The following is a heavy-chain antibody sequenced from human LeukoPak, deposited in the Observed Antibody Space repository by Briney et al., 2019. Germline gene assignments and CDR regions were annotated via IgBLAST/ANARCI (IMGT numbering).Heavy chain of an antibody. V-gene: IGHV4-59*08. CDR2: IDYSGRT. Sequence: SETLSLTCTVSGDSIRNYYWNWIRQPPGKGLEWIGYIDYSGRTLYNPSLESRVTISRDTSKTQFSLKLSSVTAADTAVYYCARRKDSSRWNGRDDWFDPWGQGTLVTVSS. J-gene: IGHJ5*02. D-gene: IGHD3-22*01. CDR1: GDSIRNYY. CDR3: ARRKDSSRWNGRDDWFDP.